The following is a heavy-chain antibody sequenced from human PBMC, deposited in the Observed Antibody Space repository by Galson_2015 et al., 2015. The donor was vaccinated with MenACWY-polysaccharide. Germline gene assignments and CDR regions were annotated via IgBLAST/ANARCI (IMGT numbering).Heavy chain of an antibody. Sequence: SLRLSCAASGFTFSTYWMHWVRQAPGKGLVWVSRIKSDGSSTNYADSVKGRFTISRDNAKNTLYLQMNSLSAEDTAVYYCARGYSGYDRGQGTLVTGSS. V-gene: IGHV3-74*01. J-gene: IGHJ4*02. CDR3: ARGYSGYD. CDR2: IKSDGSST. D-gene: IGHD5-12*01. CDR1: GFTFSTYW.